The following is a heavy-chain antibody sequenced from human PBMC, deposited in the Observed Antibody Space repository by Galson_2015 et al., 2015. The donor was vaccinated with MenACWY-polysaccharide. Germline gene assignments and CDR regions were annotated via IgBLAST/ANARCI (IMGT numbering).Heavy chain of an antibody. CDR2: ISYDGSNK. Sequence: SLRLSCAASGFTFSSYAMHWVRQAPGKGLEWVAVISYDGSNKYYADSLKGRFTISRDNSKNTLYLQMNSLRAEDTAVYYCARVLGGRPYYFDYWGQGTLVTVSS. V-gene: IGHV3-30-3*01. J-gene: IGHJ4*02. D-gene: IGHD2-15*01. CDR3: ARVLGGRPYYFDY. CDR1: GFTFSSYA.